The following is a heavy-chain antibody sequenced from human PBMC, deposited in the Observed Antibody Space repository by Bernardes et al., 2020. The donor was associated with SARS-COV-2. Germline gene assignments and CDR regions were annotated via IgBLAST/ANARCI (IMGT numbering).Heavy chain of an antibody. D-gene: IGHD1-26*01. CDR1: GFTFSSYS. J-gene: IGHJ4*02. CDR3: ARDLGAWWELLVGPYDY. CDR2: ISSSSSTI. Sequence: GSLRLSCAASGFTFSSYSMNWVRQAPGKGLECVSYISSSSSTIYYADSVKGRFTISRDNAKNSLYLQMNSLRAEDTAVYYCARDLGAWWELLVGPYDYWGQGTLVTVAS. V-gene: IGHV3-48*01.